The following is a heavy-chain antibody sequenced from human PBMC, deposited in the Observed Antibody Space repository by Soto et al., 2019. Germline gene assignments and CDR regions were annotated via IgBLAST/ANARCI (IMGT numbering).Heavy chain of an antibody. CDR3: TKVLTRGDV. D-gene: IGHD3-10*01. J-gene: IGHJ6*02. V-gene: IGHV3-23*01. CDR2: ISGSGGST. Sequence: PGGSVRLSCAASGFTFSSYAMSWVRQAPGKGLEWVSAISGSGGSTYYSDSVKGRFTISRDNSKNTLYLQMNSLRAEDTAVYYCTKVLTRGDVWGPGTRVTVSS. CDR1: GFTFSSYA.